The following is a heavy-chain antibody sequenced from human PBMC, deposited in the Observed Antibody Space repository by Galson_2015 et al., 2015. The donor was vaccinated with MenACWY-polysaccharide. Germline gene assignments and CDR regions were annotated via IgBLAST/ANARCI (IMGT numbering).Heavy chain of an antibody. Sequence: SVKVSCKASGYPFSSNDINWVRQTTGQGLEWMGRVNTNSGNTGYAQKFQGRVTMTRNTSISIAYMELSSLRSEDTAVYYCARGGKYYYDSSGYLNWFDPWGQGTLVLVSS. CDR3: ARGGKYYYDSSGYLNWFDP. J-gene: IGHJ5*02. CDR2: VNTNSGNT. V-gene: IGHV1-8*01. CDR1: GYPFSSND. D-gene: IGHD3-22*01.